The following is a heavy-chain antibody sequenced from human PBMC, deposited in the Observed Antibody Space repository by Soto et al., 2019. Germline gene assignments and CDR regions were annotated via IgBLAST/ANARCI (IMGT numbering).Heavy chain of an antibody. CDR2: ISTNSGNT. Sequence: ASVKVSCKTSGYTFSSYSINWVRQAPGQGLEWMAWISTNSGNTHYAERVQGRVTITADKSTSTAYMELSSLRSEDTAVYYCARAHRDYYDSSGYSNFDYWG. V-gene: IGHV1-18*01. CDR1: GYTFSSYS. J-gene: IGHJ4*01. D-gene: IGHD3-22*01. CDR3: ARAHRDYYDSSGYSNFDY.